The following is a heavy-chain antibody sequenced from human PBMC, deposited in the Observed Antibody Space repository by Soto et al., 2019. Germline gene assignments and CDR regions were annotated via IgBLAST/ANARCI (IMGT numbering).Heavy chain of an antibody. D-gene: IGHD6-19*01. CDR2: ISSDGGSE. J-gene: IGHJ4*02. CDR1: GFTFSYYG. Sequence: QVQLVESGGGVVQPGRSLRLACAASGFTFSYYGMHWVRQAPGKGLEWVAVISSDGGSEYYADSVKGRFTISRDNSKNTVLLQMNSLRLDDTAVYYCAKEYNSGWVDYWGQGTLVIVSS. CDR3: AKEYNSGWVDY. V-gene: IGHV3-30*18.